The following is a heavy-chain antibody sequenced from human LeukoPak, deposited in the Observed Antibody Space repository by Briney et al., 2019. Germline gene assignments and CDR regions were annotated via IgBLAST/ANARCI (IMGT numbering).Heavy chain of an antibody. CDR3: ARHVDGGKKAFDL. J-gene: IGHJ3*01. CDR1: GFTFSSYA. Sequence: GSLRLSCAASGFTFSSYAMSRVRQAPGKGLEWIGEINPSGGTGNNPSLKSRVTISKDPSKNQLSLKLTSVTAADTAVYYCARHVDGGKKAFDLWGQGTMVTVSS. CDR2: INPSGGT. D-gene: IGHD4-23*01. V-gene: IGHV4-34*01.